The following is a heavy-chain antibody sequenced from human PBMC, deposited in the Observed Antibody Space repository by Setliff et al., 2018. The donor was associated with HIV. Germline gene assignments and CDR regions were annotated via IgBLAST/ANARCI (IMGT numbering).Heavy chain of an antibody. CDR2: IYHSGST. D-gene: IGHD2-21*01. Sequence: SETLSLTCVVSGYSISSGYYWGWIRQPPGKGLEWIGSIYHSGSTYYNPSLKSRVTISVDTSKNQFSLKLSSVTAADTAVYYCGRCMSVAVPEYWGQGTLVTVSS. J-gene: IGHJ4*02. V-gene: IGHV4-38-2*01. CDR1: GYSISSGYY. CDR3: GRCMSVAVPEY.